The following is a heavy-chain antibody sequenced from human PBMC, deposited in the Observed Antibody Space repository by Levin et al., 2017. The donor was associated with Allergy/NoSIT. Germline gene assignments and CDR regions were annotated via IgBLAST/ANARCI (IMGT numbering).Heavy chain of an antibody. CDR3: AKWEYGSTWYSPSFDH. V-gene: IGHV3-23*01. J-gene: IGHJ4*02. CDR1: GFTFNSYA. CDR2: ISRSADET. D-gene: IGHD6-13*01. Sequence: GESLKISCAASGFTFNSYAMTWVRQAPGKGLEWVATISRSADETYYAYSVKGRFTISRDPSKDTLYLQMNSLRDEDTAVYFCAKWEYGSTWYSPSFDHWGQGTRVTVSS.